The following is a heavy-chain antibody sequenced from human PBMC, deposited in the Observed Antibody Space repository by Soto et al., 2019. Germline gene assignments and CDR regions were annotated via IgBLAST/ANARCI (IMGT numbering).Heavy chain of an antibody. D-gene: IGHD4-17*01. V-gene: IGHV3-23*01. CDR2: ISGSGGST. J-gene: IGHJ6*02. CDR1: GFTFSNFA. CDR3: AKKYAGLGYGDYGFNGMDV. Sequence: GGSLRLSWAASGFTFSNFAMSWVRQAPGKGLEWVSAISGSGGSTYYADSVKGRFTITRDDSKNTLYLQMNSLRAEDTAVYYCAKKYAGLGYGDYGFNGMDVWGQGTTVTVSS.